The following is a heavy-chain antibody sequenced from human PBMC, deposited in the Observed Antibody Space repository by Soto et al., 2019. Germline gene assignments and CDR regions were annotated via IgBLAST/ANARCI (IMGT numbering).Heavy chain of an antibody. CDR2: ITSSSDRT. CDR3: AEGGFNDGFDY. V-gene: IGHV3-23*01. CDR1: GFTFSNFA. Sequence: GGSLRLSCAASGFTFSNFAMSWVRQAPGKGLEWVSSITSSSDRTYYAASVKGRFTISRDNSKSTVFMQLNSLRNEDTAQYYCAEGGFNDGFDYWGQGTLVTVSS. D-gene: IGHD1-1*01. J-gene: IGHJ4*02.